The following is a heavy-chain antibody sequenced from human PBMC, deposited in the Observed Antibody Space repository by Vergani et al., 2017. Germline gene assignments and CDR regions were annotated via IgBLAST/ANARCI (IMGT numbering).Heavy chain of an antibody. CDR2: ISSSSSYI. D-gene: IGHD4-17*01. V-gene: IGHV3-21*01. CDR1: GFTFTSYS. J-gene: IGHJ4*02. Sequence: EVQLVESGGGLVKLGGSLRLSCAASGFTFTSYSMNWVRRAPGKGVEWVSSISSSSSYIYYTDSVKGRFTISRDNAKNSLYLQMNSLRAEDTAVYYCAREDGDYRFDYWGQGTLVTVSS. CDR3: AREDGDYRFDY.